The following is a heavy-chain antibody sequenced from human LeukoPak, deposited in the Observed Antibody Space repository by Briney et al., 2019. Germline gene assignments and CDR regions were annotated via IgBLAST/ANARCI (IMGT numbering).Heavy chain of an antibody. CDR1: GYTFTSYY. CDR3: AKAAGSDYYDSSGYYFY. D-gene: IGHD3-22*01. V-gene: IGHV1-46*01. CDR2: INPSGGST. J-gene: IGHJ4*02. Sequence: ASVKVSCRASGYTFTSYYMHWVRQAPGQGLEWMGIINPSGGSTSYAQKFQGRVTTTRDTSTSTVYMELSSLRSEDTAVYYCAKAAGSDYYDSSGYYFYWGQGTLVTVSS.